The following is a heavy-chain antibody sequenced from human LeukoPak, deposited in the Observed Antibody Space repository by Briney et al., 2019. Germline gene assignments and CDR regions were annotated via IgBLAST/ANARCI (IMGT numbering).Heavy chain of an antibody. V-gene: IGHV3-66*02. CDR3: ARAFVTAAGFFDT. J-gene: IGHJ4*02. CDR1: GFTVSSSY. D-gene: IGHD6-13*01. CDR2: IYAGGTT. Sequence: GGSLRLSCAASGFTVSSSYMRWVRQAPGKGLEWVSVIYAGGTTHYADSVKGRFTISRDNSVNTLYLQMNSLRIEDTAVYHCARAFVTAAGFFDTWGRGTLVTVSS.